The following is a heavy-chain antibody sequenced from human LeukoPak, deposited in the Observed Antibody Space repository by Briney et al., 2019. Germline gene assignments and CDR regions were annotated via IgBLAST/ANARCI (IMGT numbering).Heavy chain of an antibody. D-gene: IGHD1-26*01. J-gene: IGHJ6*03. CDR3: ARITGATSFYYYYYMDV. V-gene: IGHV3-48*03. Sequence: PGGSLRLSCAASGFTFSSYEMNWVRQAPGKGLEWVSYISSSGSTIYYADSVKGRFTISRDNAKNSLYLQMNSLRAEDTALYHCARITGATSFYYYYYMDVWGKGTTVTVSS. CDR1: GFTFSSYE. CDR2: ISSSGSTI.